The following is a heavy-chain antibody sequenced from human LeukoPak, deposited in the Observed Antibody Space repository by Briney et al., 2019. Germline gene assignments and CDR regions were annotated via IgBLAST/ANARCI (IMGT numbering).Heavy chain of an antibody. J-gene: IGHJ5*02. Sequence: GGSLRLSCVASGFTFSSYWLHWLPQAPGKGLVWVSLINSDGSSTTYAGPVKGRLPISRDNAKHTLYLQMNSLRAEATAVYYCAKGAKMGLFDPWGQGTLVTVSS. D-gene: IGHD5-24*01. CDR3: AKGAKMGLFDP. CDR2: INSDGSST. CDR1: GFTFSSYW. V-gene: IGHV3-74*01.